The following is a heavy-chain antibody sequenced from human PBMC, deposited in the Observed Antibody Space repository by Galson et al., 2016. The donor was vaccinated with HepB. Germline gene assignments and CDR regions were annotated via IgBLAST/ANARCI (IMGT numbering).Heavy chain of an antibody. D-gene: IGHD4-17*01. CDR3: ARAAGDYGNDGFPNFDY. Sequence: SLRLSCAVSGFTFSRYAMVWVRQAPGKGLEWISAISGSDGRTYYADSVKGRFTISRDNSKNTLFLQMNSLRDEDTAVYFCARAAGDYGNDGFPNFDYWGQGTLVTVSS. CDR1: GFTFSRYA. J-gene: IGHJ4*02. V-gene: IGHV3-23*01. CDR2: ISGSDGRT.